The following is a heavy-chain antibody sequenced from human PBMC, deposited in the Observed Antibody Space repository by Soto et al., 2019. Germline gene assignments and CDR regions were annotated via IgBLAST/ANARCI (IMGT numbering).Heavy chain of an antibody. J-gene: IGHJ3*01. Sequence: QVHLVHSGAEVKKPGASVKVSCMASGYNFIAQNIHWVRQAPGLGLEWMGKMNPNSGGSDYAQAFQGRVTVTRDTSISTIYMELPSLKSDDTAVYYCARERHLNSPSDAFDLWGQGTMVIVSS. CDR1: GYNFIAQN. CDR3: ARERHLNSPSDAFDL. D-gene: IGHD1-7*01. V-gene: IGHV1-2*02. CDR2: MNPNSGGS.